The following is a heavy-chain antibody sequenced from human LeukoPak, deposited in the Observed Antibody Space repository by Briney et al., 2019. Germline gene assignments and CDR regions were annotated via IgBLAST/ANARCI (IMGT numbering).Heavy chain of an antibody. Sequence: SETLSLTCAVYGGSFIGYYWSWIRQPPGEGLEWIGEINHSGSTNYNPSLKSRVTISVDTSKNQFSLKLSSVTAADTAVYYCARGRVPTDYVWGSYRQGYYFDYWGQGTLVTVSS. CDR2: INHSGST. V-gene: IGHV4-34*01. D-gene: IGHD3-16*02. CDR1: GGSFIGYY. J-gene: IGHJ4*02. CDR3: ARGRVPTDYVWGSYRQGYYFDY.